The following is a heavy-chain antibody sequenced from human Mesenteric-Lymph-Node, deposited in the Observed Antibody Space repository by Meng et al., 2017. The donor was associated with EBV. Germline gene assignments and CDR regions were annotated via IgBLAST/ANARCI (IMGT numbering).Heavy chain of an antibody. CDR2: IGTGGDT. CDR3: ARGGSGWTWFDY. J-gene: IGHJ4*02. V-gene: IGHV3-13*01. Sequence: EVQLVESGGGLVQPGGSLRLSCEASGFTFSNYDMHWVRQAPGRGLEWVSGIGTGGDTFYPGSVKGRFTISRENAKNSFYLQMNSLRAGDTAMYYCARGGSGWTWFDYWGQGTLVTVSS. CDR1: GFTFSNYD. D-gene: IGHD6-19*01.